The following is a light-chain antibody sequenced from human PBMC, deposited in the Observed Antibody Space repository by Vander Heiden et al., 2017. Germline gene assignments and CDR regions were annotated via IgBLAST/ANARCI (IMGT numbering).Light chain of an antibody. CDR2: GNS. CDR3: QYCDSRLGGWV. V-gene: IGLV1-40*01. CDR1: SSNIGAGYD. J-gene: IGLJ2*01. Sequence: QSVLTQPPSVSGAPGQRVTISCTGSSSNIGAGYDVHWYQQLPGTAPKLLIYGNSNRPSGVPDRFSGSKSGTSASLTIKGLQAEDEAEYYCQYCDSRLGGWVFGGGTKLTVL.